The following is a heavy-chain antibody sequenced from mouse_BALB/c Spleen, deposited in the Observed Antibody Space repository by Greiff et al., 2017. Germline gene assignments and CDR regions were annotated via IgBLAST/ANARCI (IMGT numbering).Heavy chain of an antibody. J-gene: IGHJ2*01. Sequence: EVMLVESGPELVKPGASVKISCKASGYSFTGYFMNWVKQSHGKSLEWIGRINPYNGDTFYNQKFKGKATLTVDKSSSTAHMELLSLTSEDSAVYYCGNYYGSSPFDYWGQGTTLTVSS. CDR1: GYSFTGYF. CDR3: GNYYGSSPFDY. D-gene: IGHD1-1*01. CDR2: INPYNGDT. V-gene: IGHV1-37*01.